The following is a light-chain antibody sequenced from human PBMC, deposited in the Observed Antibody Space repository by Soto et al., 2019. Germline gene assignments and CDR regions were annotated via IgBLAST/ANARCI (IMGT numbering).Light chain of an antibody. CDR3: SSYTSSSTPLV. J-gene: IGLJ3*02. Sequence: QSVLTQPASVSGSPGQSITISCTGTSSDVGGYNYVSWYQQQPGKAPKLMIYDVTNRPSGVSNRFSGSKSGNTASLTISGLQAEDEADYYCSSYTSSSTPLVFGGGTKLTVL. CDR1: SSDVGGYNY. CDR2: DVT. V-gene: IGLV2-14*01.